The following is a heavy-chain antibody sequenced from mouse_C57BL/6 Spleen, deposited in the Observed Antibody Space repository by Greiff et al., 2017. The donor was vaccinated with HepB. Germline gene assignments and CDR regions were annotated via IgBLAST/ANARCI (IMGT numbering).Heavy chain of an antibody. Sequence: QVQLQQPGAELVKPGASVKLSCKASGYTFTSYWMHWVKQRPGQGLEWIGMIHPNSGSTNYNEKFKSKATLTVDKSSCTAYMQLSSLTSEDSAVYYCARDGYYPHYYAMDYWGQGTSVTVSS. CDR1: GYTFTSYW. CDR3: ARDGYYPHYYAMDY. V-gene: IGHV1-64*01. J-gene: IGHJ4*01. D-gene: IGHD2-3*01. CDR2: IHPNSGST.